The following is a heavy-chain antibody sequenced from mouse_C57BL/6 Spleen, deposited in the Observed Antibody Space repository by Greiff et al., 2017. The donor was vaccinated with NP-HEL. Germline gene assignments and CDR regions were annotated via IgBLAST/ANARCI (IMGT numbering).Heavy chain of an antibody. CDR3: AFITTVGYFDV. CDR1: GYTFTDYY. J-gene: IGHJ1*03. D-gene: IGHD1-1*01. CDR2: INPYNGGT. V-gene: IGHV1-19*01. Sequence: VQLKESGPVLVKPGASVKMSCKASGYTFTDYYMNWVKQSHGKSLEWIGVINPYNGGTSYNKTFKGKATLTVDKSSSTAYMELNSLTSEDSAVYYCAFITTVGYFDVWGTGTTVTVSS.